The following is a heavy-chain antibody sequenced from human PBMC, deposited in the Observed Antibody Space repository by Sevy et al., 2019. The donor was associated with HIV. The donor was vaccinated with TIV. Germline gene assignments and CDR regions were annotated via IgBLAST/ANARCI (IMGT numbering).Heavy chain of an antibody. CDR1: GFTFSSYS. D-gene: IGHD6-19*01. CDR2: ISSSSSYI. Sequence: GGSLRLSCAASGFTFSSYSMNWVRQAPGKGLEWVSSISSSSSYIYYADSVKGRFTISRDNAKNSLYLQMNSLRAVDTAVYYCARLRGAVAGTNGACAFDIWGQGTMVTVSS. J-gene: IGHJ3*02. CDR3: ARLRGAVAGTNGACAFDI. V-gene: IGHV3-21*01.